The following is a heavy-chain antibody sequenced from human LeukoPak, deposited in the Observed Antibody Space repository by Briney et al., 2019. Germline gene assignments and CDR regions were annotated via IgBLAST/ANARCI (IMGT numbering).Heavy chain of an antibody. CDR3: ARDGSSSSFDY. D-gene: IGHD6-6*01. V-gene: IGHV3-21*01. Sequence: SGGSLRLSCAASGFTFSDYSMNWVRQAPGKGLEWISYISSSSSYIYYADSVKGRFTISRDNAKNSLYLQMNSLRAEDTAVCYCARDGSSSSFDYWGQGTLVTVSS. CDR1: GFTFSDYS. CDR2: ISSSSSYI. J-gene: IGHJ4*02.